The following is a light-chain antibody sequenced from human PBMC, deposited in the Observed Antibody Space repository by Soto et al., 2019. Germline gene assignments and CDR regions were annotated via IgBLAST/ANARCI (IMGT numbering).Light chain of an antibody. Sequence: EIVLTQSPGTLSLSPGERATRSCMASQSVSSSSLAWYQQKPGQAPRLLIYGASSRATGIPDRFSGSGSGTDFTLTISRLEPEDFAVYYCQQYGSSLTWTFGQGTKVEIK. J-gene: IGKJ1*01. CDR3: QQYGSSLTWT. CDR2: GAS. V-gene: IGKV3-20*01. CDR1: QSVSSSS.